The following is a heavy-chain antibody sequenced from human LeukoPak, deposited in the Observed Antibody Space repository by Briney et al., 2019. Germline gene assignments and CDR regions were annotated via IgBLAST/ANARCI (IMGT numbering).Heavy chain of an antibody. D-gene: IGHD2-21*01. CDR1: GFTFSSYS. J-gene: IGHJ4*02. CDR2: ISYTGTTI. Sequence: GGSLRLSCAASGFTFSSYSMNWVRQAPGKGLEWLSYISYTGTTISYADSVKGRFTISRDNAKNSLYPQMNSLRAEDTAVYYCASILWWDIGFDYWGQGTLVTVSS. CDR3: ASILWWDIGFDY. V-gene: IGHV3-48*04.